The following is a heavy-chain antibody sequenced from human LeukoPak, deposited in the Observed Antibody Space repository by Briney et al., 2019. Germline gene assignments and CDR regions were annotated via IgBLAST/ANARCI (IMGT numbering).Heavy chain of an antibody. V-gene: IGHV1-46*01. CDR1: GGTFTSYY. CDR3: AREGYYDSSGYYNYYYGMDV. J-gene: IGHJ6*02. Sequence: ASVKVSCKASGGTFTSYYMHWVRQAPGQGLEWMGIINPSGGSTSYAQKFQGRVTMTKDTSTSTVYMELSSLRSEDTAVYYCAREGYYDSSGYYNYYYGMDVWGQGTTVTVSS. D-gene: IGHD3-22*01. CDR2: INPSGGST.